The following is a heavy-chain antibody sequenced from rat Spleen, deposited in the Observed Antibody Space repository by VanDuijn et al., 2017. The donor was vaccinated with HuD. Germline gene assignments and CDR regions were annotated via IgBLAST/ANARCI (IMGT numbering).Heavy chain of an antibody. CDR1: GFTFSDYN. J-gene: IGHJ3*01. CDR3: ARLLGAGWFAY. D-gene: IGHD5-1*01. V-gene: IGHV5-7*01. Sequence: EVQLVESGGGLVQPGRSLKLSCAASGFTFSDYNMAWVRQAPKKGLEWVATISYDGSSTYYRDSVKGRFTISRDNAKSTLYLQMDSLGSEDTAPYDCARLLGAGWFAYWGQGTLVTVSS. CDR2: ISYDGSST.